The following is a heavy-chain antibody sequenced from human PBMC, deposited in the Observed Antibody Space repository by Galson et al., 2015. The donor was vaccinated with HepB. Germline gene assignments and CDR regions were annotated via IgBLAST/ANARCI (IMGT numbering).Heavy chain of an antibody. J-gene: IGHJ4*02. CDR3: ARCSSTSCYWADY. CDR1: GYTFTIYG. CDR2: ISAYNGNT. V-gene: IGHV1-18*01. D-gene: IGHD2-2*01. Sequence: SVKVSCKASGYTFTIYGISWVRQAPGQGLEWMGWISAYNGNTNYAQKLQGRVTMTTDTYTSTAYMELRSLRSDDTAVYYRARCSSTSCYWADYWGQGTLVTVSS.